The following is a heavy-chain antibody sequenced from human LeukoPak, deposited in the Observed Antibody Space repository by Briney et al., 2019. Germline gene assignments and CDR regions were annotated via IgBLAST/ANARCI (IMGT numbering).Heavy chain of an antibody. D-gene: IGHD3-10*01. CDR3: ARGKPITMPWGTGFDY. CDR1: GFTFSSYS. Sequence: PGGSLRLSCAASGFTFSSYSMNWVRQAPGKGLEWVSSIKGRFTISRDNAKNSLYLQMNSLRAEDTAVYYCARGKPITMPWGTGFDYWGQGTLVTVSS. CDR2: I. V-gene: IGHV3-21*01. J-gene: IGHJ4*02.